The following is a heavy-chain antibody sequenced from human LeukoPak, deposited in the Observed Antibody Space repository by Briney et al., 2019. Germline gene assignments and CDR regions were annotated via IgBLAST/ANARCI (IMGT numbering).Heavy chain of an antibody. CDR3: AKDDEVEAVSGSFDY. D-gene: IGHD6-19*01. Sequence: GRSLRLSCAASGFTFSSYGMHWVRQAPGKGLEWVAVIWYDGSNKYYADSVKGGFTTSRDNSKNTLYLQMNSLRAEDTAVYYCAKDDEVEAVSGSFDYWGQGTLVTVSS. V-gene: IGHV3-33*06. CDR2: IWYDGSNK. J-gene: IGHJ4*02. CDR1: GFTFSSYG.